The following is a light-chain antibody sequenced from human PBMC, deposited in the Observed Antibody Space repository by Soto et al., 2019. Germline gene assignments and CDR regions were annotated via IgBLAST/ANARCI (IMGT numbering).Light chain of an antibody. CDR2: GAS. J-gene: IGKJ1*01. CDR3: QQYGSSGT. CDR1: QSVSNNY. Sequence: EIGLTQSPCTLPLSPGKRATLSCRASQSVSNNYLAWYQQKPGQAPRLLIYGASNRATGIPDRFSGSGSGTDFTLTISRLEPEDFAVYYCQQYGSSGTFGQGTKVDIK. V-gene: IGKV3-20*01.